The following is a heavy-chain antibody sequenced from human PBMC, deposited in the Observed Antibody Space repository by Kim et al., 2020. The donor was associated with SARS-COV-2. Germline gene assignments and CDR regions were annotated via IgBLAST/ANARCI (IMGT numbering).Heavy chain of an antibody. J-gene: IGHJ1*01. V-gene: IGHV1-69*13. CDR3: ARRYSSSWYGEYFQH. D-gene: IGHD6-13*01. CDR2: IIPIFGTA. Sequence: SVKVSCKASGGTFSSYAISWVRQAPGQGLEWMGGIIPIFGTANYAQKFQGRVTITADESTSTAYMELSSLRSEDTAVYYCARRYSSSWYGEYFQHWGQGTLVTVSS. CDR1: GGTFSSYA.